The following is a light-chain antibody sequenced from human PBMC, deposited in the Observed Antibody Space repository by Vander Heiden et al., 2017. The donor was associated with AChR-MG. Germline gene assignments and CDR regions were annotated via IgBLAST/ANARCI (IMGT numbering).Light chain of an antibody. CDR1: QSVSSSY. CDR2: GAS. J-gene: IGKJ5*01. CDR3: QQYDSSTIT. Sequence: EIVLTQSPDTLSLSPGARATLSCRASQSVSSSYLAWYQQKPGQAPRLLIYGASSRATGIPDRFSGSGSGTDFTLTINRLEPEDFAVYYCQQYDSSTITFGQGTRLEIK. V-gene: IGKV3-20*01.